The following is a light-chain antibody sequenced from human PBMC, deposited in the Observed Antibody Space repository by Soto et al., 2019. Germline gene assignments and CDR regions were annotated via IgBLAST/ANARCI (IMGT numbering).Light chain of an antibody. Sequence: DIQMTQSPFSLSASVGDTVTLTCRASQDISNYLNWLQQKPGKAPKLLIYAASTLQTGVPSRFSGSESGTDFTLTISSLQPEEFAIYFCLQSYTFPFTFGPGTRVEIK. J-gene: IGKJ3*01. CDR1: QDISNY. CDR3: LQSYTFPFT. CDR2: AAS. V-gene: IGKV1-39*01.